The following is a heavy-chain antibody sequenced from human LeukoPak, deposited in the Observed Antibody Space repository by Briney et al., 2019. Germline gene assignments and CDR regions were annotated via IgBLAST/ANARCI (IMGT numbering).Heavy chain of an antibody. CDR1: GYTFTSYY. D-gene: IGHD1-7*01. J-gene: IGHJ3*02. CDR3: ARGNVGTTEDAFDI. CDR2: MNPNSGNT. Sequence: ASVKVSCKASGYTFTSYYMHWVRQATGQGLEWMGWMNPNSGNTGYAQKFQGRVTITRNTSISTAYMELSSLRSEDMAVYYCARGNVGTTEDAFDIWGQGTMVTVSS. V-gene: IGHV1-8*03.